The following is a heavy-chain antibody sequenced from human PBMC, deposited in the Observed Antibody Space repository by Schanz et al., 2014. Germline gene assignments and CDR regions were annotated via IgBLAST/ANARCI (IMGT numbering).Heavy chain of an antibody. CDR3: ARAQGVIRLYYGVDV. J-gene: IGHJ6*02. V-gene: IGHV3-48*01. CDR2: ISSTSRAT. D-gene: IGHD3-10*01. Sequence: EVQLLESGGGLVQPGGSLRLSCAASGFTFRSYSMNWVRQAPGKGLEWISYISSTSRATYYADSVKGRFTISRDNSKNTVYLQMNSLRSDDAAVYYCARAQGVIRLYYGVDVWGQGTTVTVSS. CDR1: GFTFRSYS.